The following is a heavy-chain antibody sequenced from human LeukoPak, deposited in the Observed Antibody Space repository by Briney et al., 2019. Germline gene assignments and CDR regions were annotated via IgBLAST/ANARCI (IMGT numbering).Heavy chain of an antibody. CDR2: IKSKTDGGTT. CDR1: GFTFSNAW. J-gene: IGHJ4*02. D-gene: IGHD3-9*01. CDR3: TTGDDILTGYYY. Sequence: GGSLRLSCAASGFTFSNAWMSWVRQAPGKGLEWVGRIKSKTDGGTTDYAAPVKGRFTISRDDSKNTLYLQMNSLETEDTAVYYCTTGDDILTGYYYWGQGTLVTVSS. V-gene: IGHV3-15*01.